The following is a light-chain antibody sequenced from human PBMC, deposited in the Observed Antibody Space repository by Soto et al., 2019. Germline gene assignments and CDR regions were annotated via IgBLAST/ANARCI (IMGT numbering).Light chain of an antibody. CDR2: EVN. Sequence: QSVLTQPASVSGSPGQSITISCTGTSSDLGGYNYVSWYQQHPGKAPKLMIYEVNKRPSGVPDRFSGSKSGNTASLTVSGLQAEDEADYYCSSYAGSSNVFGTGTKVTVL. CDR3: SSYAGSSNV. V-gene: IGLV2-8*01. CDR1: SSDLGGYNY. J-gene: IGLJ1*01.